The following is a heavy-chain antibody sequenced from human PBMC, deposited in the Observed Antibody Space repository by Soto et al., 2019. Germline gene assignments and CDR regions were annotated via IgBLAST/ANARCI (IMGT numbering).Heavy chain of an antibody. V-gene: IGHV4-30-4*01. D-gene: IGHD2-2*01. CDR1: GGSISSGDYY. CDR3: VRGDPGACSSTSCSNAFAP. J-gene: IGHJ3*01. Sequence: QVQLQESGPGLVKPSQTLSLTCTVSGGSISSGDYYWNWISQPPGEGLEWIGSIDYSGSTYYSPSLKRRVTISAGTSKHQFSLKLSSVTAADTAVYYCVRGDPGACSSTSCSNAFAPWGRGTMVAVSS. CDR2: IDYSGST.